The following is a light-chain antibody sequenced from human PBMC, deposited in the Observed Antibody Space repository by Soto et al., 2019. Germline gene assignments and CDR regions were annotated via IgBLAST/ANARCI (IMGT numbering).Light chain of an antibody. Sequence: QSVLTQPASVSGSPGQSITISCTGTSSDIGAYDYVSWYQQHPGKAPNLMIYDVNNRPSGVSHRFSGSKSGNTASLTISGLQAEDEADYYCSSYTSSSTPVFGGGTKLTVL. CDR1: SSDIGAYDY. CDR2: DVN. V-gene: IGLV2-14*03. CDR3: SSYTSSSTPV. J-gene: IGLJ2*01.